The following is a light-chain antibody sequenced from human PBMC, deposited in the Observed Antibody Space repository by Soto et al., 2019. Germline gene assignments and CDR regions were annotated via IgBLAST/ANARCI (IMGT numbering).Light chain of an antibody. CDR3: QQSYSIIWT. Sequence: GDRVTITCRASQSISSYLNWYQQKPGKAPKLLIYAASSLQSGVPSRFSGRGSGTDFTLTISSLQPEDFATYYCQQSYSIIWTFGQGTKVEI. V-gene: IGKV1-39*01. CDR1: QSISSY. J-gene: IGKJ1*01. CDR2: AAS.